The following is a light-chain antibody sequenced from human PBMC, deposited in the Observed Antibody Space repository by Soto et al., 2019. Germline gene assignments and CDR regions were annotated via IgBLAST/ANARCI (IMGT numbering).Light chain of an antibody. CDR2: SSN. Sequence: QLVLTQPPSASGTPGQRVTISCSGSTSNIGGHTVNWYQQLPGTAPKLLIYSSNQRPSGVPDRFSGSKSGTSASLAISGLQSEDEADYYCAAWDDSLNGVIFGGGTKVTVL. J-gene: IGLJ2*01. CDR1: TSNIGGHT. CDR3: AAWDDSLNGVI. V-gene: IGLV1-44*01.